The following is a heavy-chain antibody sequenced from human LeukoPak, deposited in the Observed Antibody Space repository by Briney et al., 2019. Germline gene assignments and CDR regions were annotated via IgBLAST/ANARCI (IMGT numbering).Heavy chain of an antibody. D-gene: IGHD3-10*01. CDR3: ARETPYGSGSYPFDY. J-gene: IGHJ4*02. V-gene: IGHV4-34*01. CDR2: INHSGST. Sequence: SETLSLTCAVYGGSFSGYYWSWIRQPPGKGLEWIGEINHSGSTNYNPSLKSRVTISVDTSKKQFSLKLSSVTDADTAVYYCARETPYGSGSYPFDYWGQGILVTVSS. CDR1: GGSFSGYY.